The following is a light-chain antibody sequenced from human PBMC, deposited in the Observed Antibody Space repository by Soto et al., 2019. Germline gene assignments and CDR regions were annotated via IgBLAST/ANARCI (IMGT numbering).Light chain of an antibody. J-gene: IGLJ1*01. CDR2: EVS. Sequence: QSALTQPASVSGSPGQSITISCTGTSSDVGGYNYVSWYQQHPGKAPKLMIYEVSNRPSGVSNRFSGSKSGNTASLTISGLQAEDEADYYCSSYTSSSIFYVFGTGTKV. CDR1: SSDVGGYNY. V-gene: IGLV2-14*01. CDR3: SSYTSSSIFYV.